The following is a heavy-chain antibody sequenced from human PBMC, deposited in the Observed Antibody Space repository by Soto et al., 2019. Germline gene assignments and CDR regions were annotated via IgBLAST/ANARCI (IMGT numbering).Heavy chain of an antibody. CDR1: GFTFSSYG. D-gene: IGHD6-13*01. V-gene: IGHV3-30*18. J-gene: IGHJ6*02. CDR2: ISYDGSNK. Sequence: GGSLRLSCAASGFTFSSYGMHWVRQAPGKGLEWVAVISYDGSNKYYADSVKGRFTISRDNSKNTLYLQMNSLRAEDTAVYYCAKVLSWEYCYGMDVWGQGTTVTVSS. CDR3: AKVLSWEYCYGMDV.